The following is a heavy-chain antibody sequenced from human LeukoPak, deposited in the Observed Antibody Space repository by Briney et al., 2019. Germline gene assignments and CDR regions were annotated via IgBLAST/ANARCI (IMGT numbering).Heavy chain of an antibody. CDR2: ISYDGSNK. D-gene: IGHD4-17*01. V-gene: IGHV3-30*18. J-gene: IGHJ4*02. CDR3: AKPDYGDFSGGFDY. CDR1: GFTFSSYG. Sequence: GRSLRLSCAASGFTFSSYGMHWVRQAPGKGLEWGAVISYDGSNKYYADSVKGRFTISRDNSKNTLYLQMNSLRAEDTAVYYCAKPDYGDFSGGFDYWGQGTLVTVSS.